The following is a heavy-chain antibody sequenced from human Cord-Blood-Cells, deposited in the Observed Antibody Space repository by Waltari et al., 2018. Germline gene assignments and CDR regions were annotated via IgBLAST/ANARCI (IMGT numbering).Heavy chain of an antibody. D-gene: IGHD3-16*01. V-gene: IGHV4-34*01. Sequence: QVQLQQWGAGLLKPSETLSLTCAVYGGSFSGHYWSWIRQPPGKGLEWIGEINHSGSTNYNPSLKSRVTISVDTSKNQFSLKLSSVTAADTAVYYCAIVWSPRSTKGAPGSDAFDIWGQGTMVTVSS. CDR3: AIVWSPRSTKGAPGSDAFDI. CDR2: INHSGST. J-gene: IGHJ3*02. CDR1: GGSFSGHY.